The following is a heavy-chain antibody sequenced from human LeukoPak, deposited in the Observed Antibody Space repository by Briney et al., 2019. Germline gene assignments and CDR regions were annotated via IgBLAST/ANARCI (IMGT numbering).Heavy chain of an antibody. CDR1: GGSISSYY. Sequence: SETLSLTCTVSGGSISSYYWSWIRQPPGKGLGWIGYFYYSGSTSYNPSLRSRVTISVDTSKNQFSLKLSSVTAADTAVYYCARHSGYDYRFDYWGQGALVTVSS. V-gene: IGHV4-59*01. D-gene: IGHD5-12*01. J-gene: IGHJ4*02. CDR3: ARHSGYDYRFDY. CDR2: FYYSGST.